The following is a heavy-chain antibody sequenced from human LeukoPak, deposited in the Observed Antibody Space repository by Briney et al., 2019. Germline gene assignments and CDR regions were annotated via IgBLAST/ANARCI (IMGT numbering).Heavy chain of an antibody. CDR3: ARQGATIFGVVREGGYYYGMDV. J-gene: IGHJ6*02. D-gene: IGHD3-3*01. CDR2: IYYSGST. CDR1: GGSISSYY. Sequence: TSSETLSLTCTVSGGSISSYYWSWIRQPPGKGLEWIGYIYYSGSTNYNPSLKSRVTISVDTSKNQFSLKLSSVTAADTAVYYCARQGATIFGVVREGGYYYGMDVWGQGTTVTVSS. V-gene: IGHV4-59*08.